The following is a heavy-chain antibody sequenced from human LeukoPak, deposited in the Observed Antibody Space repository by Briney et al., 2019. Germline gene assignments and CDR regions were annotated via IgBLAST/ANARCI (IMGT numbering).Heavy chain of an antibody. D-gene: IGHD2-2*01. J-gene: IGHJ5*02. CDR3: ARTERRGSRNNWFDR. CDR1: GYNFRNYG. V-gene: IGHV1-18*01. CDR2: ISGANGNT. Sequence: ASVKVSCKTSGYNFRNYGINWVRQAPGQGPGWMGWISGANGNTDYAQNVQGRVTMITDPSTSTAFMELRSLRSDDTAVYYCARTERRGSRNNWFDRWGQGTLVTVSS.